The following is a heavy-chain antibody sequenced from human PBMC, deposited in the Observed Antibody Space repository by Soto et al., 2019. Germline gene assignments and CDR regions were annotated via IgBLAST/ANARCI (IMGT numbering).Heavy chain of an antibody. CDR3: AREGGSGSYRYYGMDV. V-gene: IGHV1-69*12. D-gene: IGHD3-10*01. CDR2: IIPIFGTA. J-gene: IGHJ6*02. Sequence: QVQLVQSGAEVKKPGSSVKVSCKASGGTFSSYAISWVRQAPGQGLEWMGGIIPIFGTANYEQKVQGRVTSTADESTSTAYMELSSLRSEDTAVYYCAREGGSGSYRYYGMDVWGQGTTVTVSS. CDR1: GGTFSSYA.